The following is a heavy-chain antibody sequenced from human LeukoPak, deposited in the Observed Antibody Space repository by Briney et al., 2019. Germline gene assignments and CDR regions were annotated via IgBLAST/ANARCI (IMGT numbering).Heavy chain of an antibody. CDR2: INPNTGVT. J-gene: IGHJ5*02. Sequence: ASVKVSCKASEYTFTGYNIHWVRQAPGQGLEWMGWINPNTGVTNITQRFQGRVTITRDTSISTAYMELSRLRSDDTAVFYCARDAYRRKGIFGLITVPNWFDPWGQGTLVTVSS. V-gene: IGHV1-2*02. CDR3: ARDAYRRKGIFGLITVPNWFDP. D-gene: IGHD3-3*01. CDR1: EYTFTGYN.